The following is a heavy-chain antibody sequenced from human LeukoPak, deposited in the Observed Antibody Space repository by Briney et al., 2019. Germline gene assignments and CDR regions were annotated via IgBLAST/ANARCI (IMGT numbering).Heavy chain of an antibody. CDR2: IYPGDSDT. D-gene: IGHD3-9*01. J-gene: IGHJ4*02. CDR3: ARHRGGSTRDILTGYYPDY. Sequence: GESLKISCKGSGYSFTSYWIGWVRQMPGKGLEWMGTIYPGDSDTRYSPSFQGQVTISADKSISTAYLQWSSLKASDTAMYYCARHRGGSTRDILTGYYPDYWGQGTLVTVSS. V-gene: IGHV5-51*01. CDR1: GYSFTSYW.